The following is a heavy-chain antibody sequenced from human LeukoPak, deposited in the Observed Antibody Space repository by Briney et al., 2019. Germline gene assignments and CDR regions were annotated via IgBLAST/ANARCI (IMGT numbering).Heavy chain of an antibody. CDR2: IYPGDSDT. CDR1: GYSFTSYW. CDR3: ARHAGTYSYGKGYYSYYYMDV. D-gene: IGHD5-18*01. Sequence: GASLKISCKGSGYSFTSYWIGWVRQMPGKGLEWMGIIYPGDSDTRYSPSFQGQVTISADKSISTAYLQWRTLTASDTAIYYCARHAGTYSYGKGYYSYYYMDVWGKRTTVTVSS. J-gene: IGHJ6*03. V-gene: IGHV5-51*01.